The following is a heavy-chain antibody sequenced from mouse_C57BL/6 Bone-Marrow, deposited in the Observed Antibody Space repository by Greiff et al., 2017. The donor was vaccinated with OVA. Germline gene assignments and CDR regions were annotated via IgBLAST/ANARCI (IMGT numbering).Heavy chain of an antibody. V-gene: IGHV1-62-2*01. J-gene: IGHJ3*01. D-gene: IGHD2-2*01. CDR2: FYPGSGSI. Sequence: VQGVESGAELVKPGASVKLSCKASGYTFTEYTIHWVKQRSGQGLEWIGWFYPGSGSIKYNEKFKDKATLTADKSSSTVYMELSRLTSEDSAVYFCARHVYYGYGGAWFAYWGQGTLVTVSA. CDR1: GYTFTEYT. CDR3: ARHVYYGYGGAWFAY.